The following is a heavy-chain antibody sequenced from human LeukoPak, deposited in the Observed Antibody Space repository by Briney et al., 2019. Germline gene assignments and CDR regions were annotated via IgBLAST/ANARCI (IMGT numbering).Heavy chain of an antibody. D-gene: IGHD6-13*01. CDR2: INPSGGST. Sequence: VASVKVSCKASGYTFTSYYMHWVRQAPGQGLEWMGIINPSGGSTSYAQKFQGRVTMTRDTSTSTAYMELSSLRSEDTAVYYCARAQAAAGYFDYWGQGTLVTVSS. J-gene: IGHJ4*02. CDR1: GYTFTSYY. CDR3: ARAQAAAGYFDY. V-gene: IGHV1-46*01.